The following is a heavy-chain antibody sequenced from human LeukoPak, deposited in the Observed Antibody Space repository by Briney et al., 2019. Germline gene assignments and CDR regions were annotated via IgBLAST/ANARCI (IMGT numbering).Heavy chain of an antibody. V-gene: IGHV5-51*01. J-gene: IGHJ4*02. D-gene: IGHD6-13*01. CDR1: GFTFTSYW. CDR3: ARGGSSSWYGGY. CDR2: IYPGDSDT. Sequence: GGSLRLSCAASGFTFTSYWIGWVRQMPGKGLEWMGIIYPGDSDTRYSPSFQGQVTISADKSISTAYLQWSSLKASDTAMYYCARGGSSSWYGGYWGQGTLVTVSS.